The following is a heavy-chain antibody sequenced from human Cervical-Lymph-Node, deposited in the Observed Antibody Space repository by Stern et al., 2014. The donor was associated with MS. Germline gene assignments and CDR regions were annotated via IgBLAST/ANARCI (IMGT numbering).Heavy chain of an antibody. J-gene: IGHJ4*02. Sequence: VQLVESGGGVVQPGRSLRLSCAASGFTFSSYGMHWACQAQGPGLEWEAVIWYDGSNKYYADSVKGRFTISRDNSKNTLYLQMNSLRAEDTAVYYCARESFPLSGSYYPLDYWGQGTLVTVSS. CDR3: ARESFPLSGSYYPLDY. V-gene: IGHV3-33*01. D-gene: IGHD1-26*01. CDR2: IWYDGSNK. CDR1: GFTFSSYG.